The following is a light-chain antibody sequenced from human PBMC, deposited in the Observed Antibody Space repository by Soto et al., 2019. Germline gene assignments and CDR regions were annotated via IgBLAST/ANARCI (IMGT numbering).Light chain of an antibody. CDR1: QNVNNW. Sequence: DLPMTQSPSSVSASVGDRVTITCRASQNVNNWLAWYQQKPGKAPKLLIYTASQLQTGVPSRFSGRGSGTDFTLTITSLQPEDFATYYCQQADTFPLTFGGGTTVEIK. CDR3: QQADTFPLT. V-gene: IGKV1-12*01. J-gene: IGKJ4*01. CDR2: TAS.